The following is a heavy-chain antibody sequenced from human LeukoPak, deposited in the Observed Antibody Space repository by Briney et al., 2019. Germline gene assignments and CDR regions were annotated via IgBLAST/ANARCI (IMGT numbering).Heavy chain of an antibody. CDR2: INPDGRDT. Sequence: PGGSLRLSCVVSGFKFNRCWMNWVRQAPGKGLEWVAHINPDGRDTYYVDSVKGRFTISRDNAQNSMYLQMNSLRVEDTAVYYCTSWGDTTAEYFQRWGQGTLVTVSS. V-gene: IGHV3-7*01. J-gene: IGHJ1*01. D-gene: IGHD2-21*02. CDR1: GFKFNRCW. CDR3: TSWGDTTAEYFQR.